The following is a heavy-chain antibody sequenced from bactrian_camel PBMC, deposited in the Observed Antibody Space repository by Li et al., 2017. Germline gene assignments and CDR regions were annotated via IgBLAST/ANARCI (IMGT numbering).Heavy chain of an antibody. V-gene: IGHV3S6*01. CDR2: LAGDGRHT. J-gene: IGHJ4*01. Sequence: HVQLVESGGGLVQPGGSLRLSCAASGFRFSNNWMHWVRQAPGKGLEWLSALAGDGRHTYYADSVKGRFTISRDTAKNSVYLQMNSLTSEDTALYYCATDWPSPGGGDWYFGIGQLGQGTQVTVS. CDR1: GFRFSNNW. D-gene: IGHD1*01.